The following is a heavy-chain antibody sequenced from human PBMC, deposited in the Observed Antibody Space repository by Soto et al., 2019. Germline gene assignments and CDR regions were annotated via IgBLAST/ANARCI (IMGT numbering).Heavy chain of an antibody. Sequence: QVQLQQWGAGLLKPSGTLSLTCAVYGGSFSGYYWSWISQPPGKGLEWIGEINHSGVTNYKPSLKRRVTISVDPSKNQFSLQLKSVTAADTALYYCARFSGSYYYAMDVWGQGSTVTVSS. V-gene: IGHV4-34*01. CDR1: GGSFSGYY. CDR2: INHSGVT. J-gene: IGHJ6*02. CDR3: ARFSGSYYYAMDV. D-gene: IGHD6-19*01.